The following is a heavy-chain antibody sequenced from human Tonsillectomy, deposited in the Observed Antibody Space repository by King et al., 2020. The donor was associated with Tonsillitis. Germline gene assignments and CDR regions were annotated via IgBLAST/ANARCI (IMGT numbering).Heavy chain of an antibody. D-gene: IGHD1-26*01. V-gene: IGHV3-11*06. CDR2: ISSSTSYT. J-gene: IGHJ4*02. CDR3: ARYSGSYPPDYYFDF. Sequence: HVQLVESGGGLVKPGGSLRLSCAASGFSFSDYYMSWIRQAPGKGLEWVAYISSSTSYTNYADSVKGRFAIDRDHAKNSLFLQMNTLRAEDTAVYYCARYSGSYPPDYYFDFWGQGNLVTVSS. CDR1: GFSFSDYY.